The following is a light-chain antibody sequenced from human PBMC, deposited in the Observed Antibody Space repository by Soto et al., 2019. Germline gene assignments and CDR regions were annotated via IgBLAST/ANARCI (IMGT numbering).Light chain of an antibody. CDR3: QKYNGAPRT. J-gene: IGKJ1*01. CDR2: DAS. Sequence: EGVWTQAPATLSLSPGERATLSFIASQSLSNYLAWYQQKPSQSPWLFIYDASYRATGIPARFIGSGSGTDFTLTINTLQPEDVATYYCQKYNGAPRTFGQGTKVDI. CDR1: QSLSNY. V-gene: IGKV3-11*01.